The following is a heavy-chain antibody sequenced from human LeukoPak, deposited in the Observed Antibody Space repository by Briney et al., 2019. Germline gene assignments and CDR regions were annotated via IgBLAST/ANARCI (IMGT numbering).Heavy chain of an antibody. CDR2: ISRSSGTI. CDR3: ARDQWFFTKGVCSHYFDY. Sequence: PGGSLRLSCTASGFTFSRFDMNWVRQAPDKGLEWVSYISRSSGTIYYADSLKGRVTISRDNGKNSLSLHMDNLTTEDTAIYYCARDQWFFTKGVCSHYFDYWGQGTLVTVSS. CDR1: GFTFSRFD. D-gene: IGHD2-8*01. J-gene: IGHJ4*02. V-gene: IGHV3-48*01.